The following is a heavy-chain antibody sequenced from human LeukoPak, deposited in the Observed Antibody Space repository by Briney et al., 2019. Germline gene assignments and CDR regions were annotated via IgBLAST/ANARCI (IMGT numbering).Heavy chain of an antibody. CDR1: GGSISSGGYY. CDR3: ARRPRMISSAGKRAFDI. D-gene: IGHD3-16*01. Sequence: SQTLSLTCTVSGGSISSGGYYWSWIRQHPGTGLEWIGYIYYSGSTYYNPSLKSRVTISVDTSKNQFSLKLSSVTAADTAVYYCARRPRMISSAGKRAFDIWGQGTMVTVSS. J-gene: IGHJ3*02. CDR2: IYYSGST. V-gene: IGHV4-31*03.